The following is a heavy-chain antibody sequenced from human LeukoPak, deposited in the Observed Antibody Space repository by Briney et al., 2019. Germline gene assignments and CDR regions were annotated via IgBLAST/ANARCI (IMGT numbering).Heavy chain of an antibody. CDR2: ISSYNGNT. CDR3: ARSLPRSSDAFDI. D-gene: IGHD4-17*01. J-gene: IGHJ3*02. Sequence: ASVKVSCKASGYTFTAYYMHWVRQAPGQGLEWMGWISSYNGNTIYAQKLQGRVTMTTDTSTSTTYMELRSLRSGDTAIYYCARSLPRSSDAFDIWGQGTMVTVSS. V-gene: IGHV1-18*04. CDR1: GYTFTAYY.